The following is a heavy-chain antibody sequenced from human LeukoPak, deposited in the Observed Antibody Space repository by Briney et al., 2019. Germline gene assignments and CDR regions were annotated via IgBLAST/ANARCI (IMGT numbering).Heavy chain of an antibody. CDR2: INPNSGGT. J-gene: IGHJ4*02. D-gene: IGHD3-16*01. CDR1: GYTFTGYY. Sequence: ASVKVSCKDSGYTFTGYYMHWVRQAPGQGLEWMGWINPNSGGTNYAQKFQGRVTMTRDTSISTAYMELSRLRSDDTAVYYCARGVRITFGGVPQSLDYWGQGTLVTVSS. CDR3: ARGVRITFGGVPQSLDY. V-gene: IGHV1-2*02.